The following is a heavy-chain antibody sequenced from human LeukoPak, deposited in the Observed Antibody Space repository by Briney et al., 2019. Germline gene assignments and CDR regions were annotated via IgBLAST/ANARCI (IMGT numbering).Heavy chain of an antibody. CDR2: IRYDGSNK. CDR1: GFTFSSYG. J-gene: IGHJ3*02. D-gene: IGHD1-26*01. V-gene: IGHV3-30*02. CDR3: AKIYGIVGASAFDI. Sequence: GGSLRLSCAASGFTFSSYGMHWVRQAPGKGLEWVAFIRYDGSNKYYADSVKGRFTISRDNSKNTLYLQMNSLRAEDTAVYYCAKIYGIVGASAFDIWGQGTMVTVSS.